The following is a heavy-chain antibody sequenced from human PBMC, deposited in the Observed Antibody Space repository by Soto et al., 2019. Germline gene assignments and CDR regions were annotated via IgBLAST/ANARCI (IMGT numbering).Heavy chain of an antibody. Sequence: QVQLVESGGGVVQPGKSLSLSCAASGFIFSNYGMHWVRQAPGKGLHWVALISFDGKNRNYADSVKGRFTIYRDNPKNTLYLEMNSRRPEDTAFYYCAKRGGVVGGSEHPFFEYWGQGTLVTVSS. D-gene: IGHD2-15*01. V-gene: IGHV3-30*18. CDR2: ISFDGKNR. CDR3: AKRGGVVGGSEHPFFEY. J-gene: IGHJ4*02. CDR1: GFIFSNYG.